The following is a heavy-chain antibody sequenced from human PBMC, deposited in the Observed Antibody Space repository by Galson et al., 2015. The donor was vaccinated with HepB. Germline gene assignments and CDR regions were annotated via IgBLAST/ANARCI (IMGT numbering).Heavy chain of an antibody. Sequence: SLRLSCAASRLTLYRYNMNWVRQAPGKGLEWVASISSGSSYIYYADSVKGRFTISRDNTKNSVSLHMSSLRAEDTAVYYCARDSHCGGYGCYFDYWGQGTLVTVSS. J-gene: IGHJ4*02. CDR2: ISSGSSYI. CDR3: ARDSHCGGYGCYFDY. CDR1: RLTLYRYN. D-gene: IGHD5-12*01. V-gene: IGHV3-21*01.